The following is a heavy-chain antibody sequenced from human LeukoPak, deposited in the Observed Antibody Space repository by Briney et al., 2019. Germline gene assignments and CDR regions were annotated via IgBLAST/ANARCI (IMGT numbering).Heavy chain of an antibody. J-gene: IGHJ6*02. V-gene: IGHV3-72*01. D-gene: IGHD2-2*01. CDR1: GFTFSSYW. CDR3: ARVSRNYGMDV. Sequence: GGSLRLSCAASGFTFSSYWMNWVRQAPGKGLEWVGRTRNKANSYTTEYAASVKGRFTISRDDSKNSLYLQMNSLKTEDTAVYYCARVSRNYGMDVWGQGTTVTVSS. CDR2: TRNKANSYTT.